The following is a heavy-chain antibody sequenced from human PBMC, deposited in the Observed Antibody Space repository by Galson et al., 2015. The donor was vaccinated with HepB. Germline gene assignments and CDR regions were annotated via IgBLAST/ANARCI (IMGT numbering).Heavy chain of an antibody. J-gene: IGHJ3*02. CDR3: ASGGGPPNRYFDWLFDAFDI. CDR2: ISSSSSYT. V-gene: IGHV3-11*06. CDR1: GFTFSDYY. D-gene: IGHD3-9*01. Sequence: SLRLSCAASGFTFSDYYMSWIRQAPGKGLEWVSYISSSSSYTNYADSVKGRFTISRDNAKNSLYLQMNSLRAEDTAVYYCASGGGPPNRYFDWLFDAFDIWGQGTMVTVSS.